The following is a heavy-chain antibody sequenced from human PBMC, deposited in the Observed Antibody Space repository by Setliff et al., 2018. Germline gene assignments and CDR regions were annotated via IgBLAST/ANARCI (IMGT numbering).Heavy chain of an antibody. V-gene: IGHV4-34*01. D-gene: IGHD6-6*01. J-gene: IGHJ6*03. CDR2: INHSGST. Sequence: SETLSLTCAVYGGSFSGYYWSWIRQPPGKGLEWIGEINHSGSTNYNPSLKSRVTISVDTSKNQFSLKLSSVTAADTAVYYCARYPRPHSSSSFSVYYYYMDVWGKGTTITVSS. CDR1: GGSFSGYY. CDR3: ARYPRPHSSSSFSVYYYYMDV.